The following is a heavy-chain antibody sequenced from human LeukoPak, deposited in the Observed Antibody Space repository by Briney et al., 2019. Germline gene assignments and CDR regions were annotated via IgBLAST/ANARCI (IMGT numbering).Heavy chain of an antibody. CDR1: GSTFSSYG. D-gene: IGHD3-9*01. V-gene: IGHV3-30*18. J-gene: IGHJ5*02. CDR3: AKDYGSDILTGYYPVGSSRFDP. CDR2: ISYDGSNK. Sequence: PGGSLRLSCAASGSTFSSYGMHWVRQAPGKGLEWVAVISYDGSNKYYADSVKGRFTISRDNSKNTLYLQMNSLRAEDTAVYYCAKDYGSDILTGYYPVGSSRFDPWGQGTLVTVSS.